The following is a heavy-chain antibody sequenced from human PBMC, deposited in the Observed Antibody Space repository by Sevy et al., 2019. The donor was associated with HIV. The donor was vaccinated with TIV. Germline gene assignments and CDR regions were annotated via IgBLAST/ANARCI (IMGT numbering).Heavy chain of an antibody. J-gene: IGHJ4*02. CDR1: GFTFSSYW. D-gene: IGHD6-13*01. V-gene: IGHV3-7*01. CDR3: VRAIGAAGSY. CDR2: IKEDGSVK. Sequence: GGSLRLSCEASGFTFSSYWMSWVRQAPGKGLEWVANIKEDGSVKYYVESVKGRFTISRDNAKNSVYLQMNSLRAEDGALYYCVRAIGAAGSYWGLGTLVTVSS.